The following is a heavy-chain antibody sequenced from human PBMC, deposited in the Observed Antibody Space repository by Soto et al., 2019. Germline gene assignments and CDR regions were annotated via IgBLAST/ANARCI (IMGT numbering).Heavy chain of an antibody. CDR2: IDPSDSQT. CDR3: ARQIYDSDTGPNFQYYFDS. Sequence: GESLKISCKGSGYSFAGYWITWVRQKPGKGLEWMGRIDPSDSQTYYSPSFRGHVTISVTKSITTVFLQWSSLRASDTAMYYCARQIYDSDTGPNFQYYFDSWGQGTPVT. J-gene: IGHJ4*02. CDR1: GYSFAGYW. V-gene: IGHV5-10-1*01. D-gene: IGHD3-22*01.